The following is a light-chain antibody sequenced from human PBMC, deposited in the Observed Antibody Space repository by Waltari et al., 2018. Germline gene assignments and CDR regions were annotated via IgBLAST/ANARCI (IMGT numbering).Light chain of an antibody. CDR3: QDYNTYT. V-gene: IGKV1-5*03. Sequence: DIQMTQSPSTLSASVGDRVTITCLASQRISPWLAWCQQKPGKAPQLLIDKESILQSGVPSRFSGSGAGTEYTLTISSLQPDDLATYYCQDYNTYTFGQGTKVGIK. CDR2: KES. J-gene: IGKJ1*01. CDR1: QRISPW.